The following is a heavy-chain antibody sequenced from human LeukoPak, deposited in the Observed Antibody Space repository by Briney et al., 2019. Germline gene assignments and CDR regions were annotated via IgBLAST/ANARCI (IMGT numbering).Heavy chain of an antibody. Sequence: PGGSLRLSCAASGFTFNDYYMSWIRQALGKGLEWVSYMSSSGSTIYYADSVKGRFTISRDNAKNSLYLQMNSLRAEDTAVYYCARESRQWLVLGGVDYWGQGTLVTVSS. J-gene: IGHJ4*02. CDR3: ARESRQWLVLGGVDY. CDR2: MSSSGSTI. CDR1: GFTFNDYY. D-gene: IGHD6-19*01. V-gene: IGHV3-11*04.